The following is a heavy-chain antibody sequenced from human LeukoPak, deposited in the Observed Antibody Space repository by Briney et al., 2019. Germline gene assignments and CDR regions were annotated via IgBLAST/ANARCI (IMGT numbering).Heavy chain of an antibody. CDR2: ISSSSSYI. V-gene: IGHV3-21*01. Sequence: PGGSLRLSCAASGFTFSSYSMNWVRQAPGKGLEWVSSISSSSSYIYYADSVKGRFTISRDNAKNSLYLQMNSLRAEDTAVYYCARGQVPAAIGPYYYYYYMDVWGKGTTVTVSS. CDR3: ARGQVPAAIGPYYYYYYMDV. CDR1: GFTFSSYS. J-gene: IGHJ6*03. D-gene: IGHD2-2*01.